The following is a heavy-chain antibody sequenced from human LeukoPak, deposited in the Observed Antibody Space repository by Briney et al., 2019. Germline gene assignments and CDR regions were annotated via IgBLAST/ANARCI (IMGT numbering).Heavy chain of an antibody. Sequence: ASVQVSCKTSGYTFTSYYIHWLRQAPGQRFEWMGWIDPKSGATKYEHFQGRVTMTRETSISTACMELSRLTSDDTAVYYCASARVRCSGGSCYAKYYYYYMDVWGKGTTVTVSS. D-gene: IGHD2-15*01. CDR1: GYTFTSYY. CDR2: IDPKSGAT. CDR3: ASARVRCSGGSCYAKYYYYYMDV. J-gene: IGHJ6*03. V-gene: IGHV1-2*02.